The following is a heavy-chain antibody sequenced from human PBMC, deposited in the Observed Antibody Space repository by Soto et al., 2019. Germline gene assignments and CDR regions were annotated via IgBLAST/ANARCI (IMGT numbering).Heavy chain of an antibody. Sequence: ASVKVSCKASGYTFTNYGITWVRQAPGQGLEWMGWISAYDGNTNYAQNFQGRVTMTTDTSTSTAYMELRSLRSDDTAVYYCAREWMGSTSYWGQGTRVTSPQ. CDR2: ISAYDGNT. D-gene: IGHD1-26*01. CDR3: AREWMGSTSY. J-gene: IGHJ4*02. V-gene: IGHV1-18*04. CDR1: GYTFTNYG.